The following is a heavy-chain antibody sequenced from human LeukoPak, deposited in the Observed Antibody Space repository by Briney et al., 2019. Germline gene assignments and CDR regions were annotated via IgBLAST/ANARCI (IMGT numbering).Heavy chain of an antibody. V-gene: IGHV3-30*18. CDR2: ISYDGSNK. J-gene: IGHJ5*02. CDR3: AKAPYDILTGYSPS. Sequence: PGRSLRLSCAASGFTFSSYGMHWVRQAPGKGLEWVAVISYDGSNKYCADSVKGRFTISRDNSKNTLYLQMNSLRAEDTAVYYCAKAPYDILTGYSPSWGQGTLVTVSS. D-gene: IGHD3-9*01. CDR1: GFTFSSYG.